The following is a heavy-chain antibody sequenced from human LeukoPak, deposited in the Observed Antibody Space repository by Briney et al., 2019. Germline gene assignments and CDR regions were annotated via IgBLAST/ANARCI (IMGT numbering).Heavy chain of an antibody. V-gene: IGHV4-39*01. Sequence: AETLSLTCTVSGGSISSSTYYWGWLRQPTGKGLEWIGSIDYSGSSYYKPSLKSRVAISVDTSKNQLSLKLSSVTAADTAIYYCASLFGSSGSYYGMDVWGQGTTVTVSS. CDR3: ASLFGSSGSYYGMDV. CDR1: GGSISSSTYY. CDR2: IDYSGSS. J-gene: IGHJ6*02. D-gene: IGHD3-22*01.